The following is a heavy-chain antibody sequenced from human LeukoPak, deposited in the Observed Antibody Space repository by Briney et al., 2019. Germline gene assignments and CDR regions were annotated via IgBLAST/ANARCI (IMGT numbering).Heavy chain of an antibody. D-gene: IGHD7-27*01. J-gene: IGHJ3*02. CDR1: GFTVSTVY. CDR2: IYGGPTT. Sequence: GGSLRLSCAASGFTVSTVYMTWVRQAPGKGLEWVSVIYGGPTTFYADSVKDRFTISRDNPKNTLNLQMNSLRAEDTAVYYCAREIGQLGGAFDIWGQGTMVTVSS. V-gene: IGHV3-53*01. CDR3: AREIGQLGGAFDI.